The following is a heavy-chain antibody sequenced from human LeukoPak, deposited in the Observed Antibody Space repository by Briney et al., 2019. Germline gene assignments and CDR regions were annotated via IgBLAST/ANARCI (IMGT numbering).Heavy chain of an antibody. D-gene: IGHD3-22*01. CDR2: ITASGDKT. Sequence: GESLRLSCAATGFTFSSYARSWVRQAPGKGLEWVSGITASGDKTFYGDSVKGRFTSSRDNSKNTLYLQMNSLRDEDTAVYYCARLAIVGNWFDPWGQGTLVTVSS. CDR1: GFTFSSYA. CDR3: ARLAIVGNWFDP. J-gene: IGHJ5*02. V-gene: IGHV3-23*01.